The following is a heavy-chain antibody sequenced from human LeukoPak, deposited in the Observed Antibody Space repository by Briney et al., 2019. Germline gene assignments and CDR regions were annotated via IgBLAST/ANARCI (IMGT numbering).Heavy chain of an antibody. V-gene: IGHV4-61*02. CDR3: ARDLSEVKKSGWFDP. D-gene: IGHD2/OR15-2a*01. Sequence: PSETLSLTCTVSGGSISSGSYYWSWIRQPAGEGLEWIGRIYTSGSTNYNPSLKSRVTISVDTSKNQFSLKLSSVTAADTAVYYCARDLSEVKKSGWFDPWGQGTLVTVSS. J-gene: IGHJ5*02. CDR1: GGSISSGSYY. CDR2: IYTSGST.